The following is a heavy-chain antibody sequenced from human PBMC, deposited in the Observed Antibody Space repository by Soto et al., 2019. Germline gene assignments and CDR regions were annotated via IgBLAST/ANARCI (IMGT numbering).Heavy chain of an antibody. CDR3: ARDRAGYYSHFVY. Sequence: QVYLVQSGAEVKKPGSSVKVSCKAVRVTFTNYAFSWVRQAPGQGLEWMGGIMPFFGSGNYAQKFQGRINITADESTSSVYLELTSLRSEDTAVYYCARDRAGYYSHFVYWGQGTLVTVSS. J-gene: IGHJ4*02. CDR1: RVTFTNYA. V-gene: IGHV1-69*01. CDR2: IMPFFGSG. D-gene: IGHD3-22*01.